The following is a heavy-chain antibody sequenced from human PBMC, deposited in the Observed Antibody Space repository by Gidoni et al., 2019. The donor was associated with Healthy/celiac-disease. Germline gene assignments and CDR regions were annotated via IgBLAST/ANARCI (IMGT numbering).Heavy chain of an antibody. Sequence: QVQLVQSGAEVKKPGSSVKVSCRASGGTFSSYALSWVRQAPGQGLEWMGRIIPILGIANYAQKFQGRVTITADKSTSTAYMELSSLRSEDTAVYYCARDDYCSGGSCYPGPPMDVWGKGTTVTVSS. CDR3: ARDDYCSGGSCYPGPPMDV. CDR1: GGTFSSYA. J-gene: IGHJ6*03. V-gene: IGHV1-69*04. CDR2: IIPILGIA. D-gene: IGHD2-15*01.